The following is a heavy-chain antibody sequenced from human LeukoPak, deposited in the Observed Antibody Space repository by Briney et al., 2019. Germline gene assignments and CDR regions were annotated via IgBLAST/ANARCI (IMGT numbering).Heavy chain of an antibody. V-gene: IGHV4-39*07. Sequence: SGPALVKPTQTLTLTCTFSGFSLSTSGMCVSWIRQPPGKGLEWIGEINHSGSTNYNPSLKSRVTISVDTSKNQFSLKLSSVTAADTAVYYCARGWDYYGSGSYYKRTGGPTPPFDYWGQGTLVTVSS. CDR1: GFSLSTSGM. D-gene: IGHD3-10*01. CDR3: ARGWDYYGSGSYYKRTGGPTPPFDY. CDR2: INHSGST. J-gene: IGHJ4*02.